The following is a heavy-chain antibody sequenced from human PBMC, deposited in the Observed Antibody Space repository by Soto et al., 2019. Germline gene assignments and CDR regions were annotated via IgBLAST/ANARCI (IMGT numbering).Heavy chain of an antibody. CDR2: INSDGSST. J-gene: IGHJ4*02. V-gene: IGHV3-74*01. D-gene: IGHD2-15*01. CDR3: LTTSLVVAAATREDY. CDR1: GVTFSSYW. Sequence: GGSLRLSCAASGVTFSSYWMHWVRQAPGKGLVWVSRINSDGSSTSYADSVKGRFTISRDNAKNTLYLQMNSLRAEDTAVYYCLTTSLVVAAATREDYWGQGTLVTVSS.